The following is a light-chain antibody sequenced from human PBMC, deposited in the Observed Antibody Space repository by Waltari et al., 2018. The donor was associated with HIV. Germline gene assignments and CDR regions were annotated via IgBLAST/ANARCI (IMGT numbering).Light chain of an antibody. V-gene: IGKV1-39*01. CDR1: QYINTY. CDR3: QQCYTIPLT. CDR2: SAT. J-gene: IGKJ3*01. Sequence: DIQMTQSPSSLSASVGDRVTITCRASQYINTYLNWYQQKPGKAPKVLIYSATSLQSGVPSRFSGSASGTDFTLTISSLQAEDYATYYCQQCYTIPLTFGPGTKVDIK.